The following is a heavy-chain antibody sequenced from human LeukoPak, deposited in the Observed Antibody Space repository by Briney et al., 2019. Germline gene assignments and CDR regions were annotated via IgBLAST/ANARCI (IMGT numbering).Heavy chain of an antibody. CDR3: AKDLVGYDILTGLGY. CDR2: ISYDGSNK. CDR1: GFTFSNYA. Sequence: GKSLRLSCAASGFTFSNYAMHWVRQAPGKGLEWVAVISYDGSNKYYADSVKGRFTISRDISKNTLFLQMNSLRAEDTAVYYCAKDLVGYDILTGLGYWGQGTLVTVSS. J-gene: IGHJ4*02. V-gene: IGHV3-30-3*01. D-gene: IGHD3-9*01.